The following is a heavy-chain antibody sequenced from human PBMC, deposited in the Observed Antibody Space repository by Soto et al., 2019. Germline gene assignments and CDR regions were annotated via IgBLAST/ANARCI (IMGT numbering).Heavy chain of an antibody. Sequence: EVQLLESGGGLVQPGGSLRLSCAASGFTFSNYAMAWVRQAPGKGLEWVSGISFSGDSTYYADSVRGRFTISRDNSKNTAHWGWDGRRADDRAVFYGAKEGPIPTPFQGNFDPGGQGTRVTAS. CDR2: ISFSGDST. D-gene: IGHD4-4*01. CDR3: AKEGPIPTPFQGNFDP. J-gene: IGHJ5*02. V-gene: IGHV3-23*01. CDR1: GFTFSNYA.